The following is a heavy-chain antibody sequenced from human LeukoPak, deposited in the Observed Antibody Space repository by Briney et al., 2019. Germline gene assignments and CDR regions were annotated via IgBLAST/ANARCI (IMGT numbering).Heavy chain of an antibody. CDR1: GYTFTGYY. Sequence: ASVRVSCKASGYTFTGYYMHWVRQAPGQGLEWLGRINPKTSGSNYAQNFQGRVTTTSDTSTTTAYMELSSLNSDDTAVYYCATLVSGINYWGQGTLVTVSS. D-gene: IGHD1-20*01. CDR3: ATLVSGINY. V-gene: IGHV1-2*06. J-gene: IGHJ4*02. CDR2: INPKTSGS.